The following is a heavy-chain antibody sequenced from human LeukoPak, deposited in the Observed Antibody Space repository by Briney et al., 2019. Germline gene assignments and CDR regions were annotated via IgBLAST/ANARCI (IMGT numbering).Heavy chain of an antibody. V-gene: IGHV4-4*07. D-gene: IGHD3-10*01. Sequence: SETLSLTCTVSGGSTSSYYWSWIRQPAGKGLEWIGRIYTSGSTNYNPSLKSRVTMSVDTSKNQFSLKLSSVTAADTAVYYCARVEGGFYYYGSGSYSAFDYWGQGTLVTVSS. CDR3: ARVEGGFYYYGSGSYSAFDY. J-gene: IGHJ4*02. CDR2: IYTSGST. CDR1: GGSTSSYY.